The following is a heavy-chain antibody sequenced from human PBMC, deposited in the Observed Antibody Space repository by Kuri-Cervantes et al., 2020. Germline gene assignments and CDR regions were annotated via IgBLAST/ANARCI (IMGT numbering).Heavy chain of an antibody. CDR2: INHSGST. CDR1: GGSFSGYY. Sequence: GSLRLSCAVYGGSFSGYYWSWIRQPPGKGLEWIGEINHSGSTNYNPSLKSRVTISVDTSKNQFSLKLSSVTAADTAVYYCARLPSSGWIPDYYYYYGMDVWGQGTTVTVSS. D-gene: IGHD6-19*01. CDR3: ARLPSSGWIPDYYYYYGMDV. V-gene: IGHV4-34*01. J-gene: IGHJ6*02.